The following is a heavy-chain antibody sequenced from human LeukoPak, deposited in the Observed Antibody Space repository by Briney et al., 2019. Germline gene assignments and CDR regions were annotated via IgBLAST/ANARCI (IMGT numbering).Heavy chain of an antibody. V-gene: IGHV4-59*01. D-gene: IGHD1-26*01. J-gene: IGHJ4*02. Sequence: SENLSLTPIVSGVSISSYNWGWIRPPPGKGVELNAIIYYTGSTTSNPSLKSRVIISLDTSKSQFSLKLSSVTAADTGVYYCARGIVVEFDYWGQGTLVTVSS. CDR1: GVSISSYN. CDR2: IYYTGST. CDR3: ARGIVVEFDY.